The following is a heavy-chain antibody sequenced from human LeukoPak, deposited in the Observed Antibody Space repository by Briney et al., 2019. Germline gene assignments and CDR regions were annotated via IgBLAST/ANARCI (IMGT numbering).Heavy chain of an antibody. CDR1: GGSISGYY. CDR3: AGGRYTFDY. D-gene: IGHD1-1*01. J-gene: IGHJ4*02. V-gene: IGHV4-59*01. Sequence: SETLSLTCTVSGGSISGYYWTWIRQPPGKGLEYIGYIYYSGSTNHNPSLKSRVTISVDTSKNQFSLKLSSVTAADTAVYYCAGGRYTFDYWGQGTLVTVS. CDR2: IYYSGST.